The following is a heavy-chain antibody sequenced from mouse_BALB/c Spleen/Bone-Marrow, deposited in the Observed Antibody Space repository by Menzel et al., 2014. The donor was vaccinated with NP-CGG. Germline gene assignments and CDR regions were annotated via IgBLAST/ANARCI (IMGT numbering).Heavy chain of an antibody. CDR3: AKNYGNYYFDY. CDR2: IWRGGST. D-gene: IGHD2-1*01. J-gene: IGHJ2*01. V-gene: IGHV2-5-1*01. Sequence: QVQLQQSGPSLVQPSQSLSIPCTVSGFSLTSYGLHWVRQSPGKGLEWLGVIWRGGSTDYNAAFMSRLSITKDNSKSQVFFKMNSLQADDTAIYYCAKNYGNYYFDYWGQGTTLTVSS. CDR1: GFSLTSYG.